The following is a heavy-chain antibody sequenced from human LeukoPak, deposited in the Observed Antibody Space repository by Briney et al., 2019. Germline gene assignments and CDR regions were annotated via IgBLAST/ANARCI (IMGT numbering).Heavy chain of an antibody. D-gene: IGHD3-16*01. CDR1: GGSISSGGYY. CDR3: ARVWVGYPGGY. J-gene: IGHJ4*02. CDR2: IYYSGST. Sequence: PSETLSLTCTVSGGSISSGGYYWSWIRQPPGKGLEWIGYIYYSGSTNYNPSLKSRVTISVDTSKSQFSLKLSSVTASDTAVYYCARVWVGYPGGYWGQGTLVTVSS. V-gene: IGHV4-61*08.